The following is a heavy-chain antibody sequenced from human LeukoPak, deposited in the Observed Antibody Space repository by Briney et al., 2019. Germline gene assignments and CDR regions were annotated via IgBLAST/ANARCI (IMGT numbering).Heavy chain of an antibody. V-gene: IGHV3-7*01. CDR2: INPDGNEN. J-gene: IGHJ4*02. D-gene: IGHD6-13*01. CDR1: GLTFTDFW. Sequence: PGGSLRLSCAASGLTFTDFWMNWVRLAPGRGLEWLANINPDGNENYYVDSVKGRFAMSRDNAKNEVYLEMNSLRAEDTGVYYCSGRDSSRSPRAYWGQGTLVSVPS. CDR3: SGRDSSRSPRAY.